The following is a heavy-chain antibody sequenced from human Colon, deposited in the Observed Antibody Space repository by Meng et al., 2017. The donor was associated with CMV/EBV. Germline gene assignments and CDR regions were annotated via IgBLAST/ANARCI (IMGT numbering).Heavy chain of an antibody. CDR1: GFTFSSYA. D-gene: IGHD2-21*01. CDR3: AVIGATAVRHRFDY. Sequence: GESLKISCAASGFTFSSYAMHWVRQAPGKGLEYVSAISSNGGSTYYADSVKGRFTISRDNSKNTLYLQMDSLRVEDTAVYYCAVIGATAVRHRFDYWGQGTLVTVSS. CDR2: ISSNGGST. V-gene: IGHV3-64*02. J-gene: IGHJ4*02.